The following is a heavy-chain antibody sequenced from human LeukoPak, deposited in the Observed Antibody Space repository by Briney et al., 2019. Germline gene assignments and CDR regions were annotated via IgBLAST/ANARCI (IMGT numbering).Heavy chain of an antibody. J-gene: IGHJ4*02. CDR1: GFSFSRYR. CDR3: ATLAAAGTNY. CDR2: ADYDGSDT. V-gene: IGHV3-74*01. Sequence: GGSLRLSCAASGFSFSRYRMHWVRQAPGKGLVWVSRADYDGSDTSYSDSVRGRVTISRDSAQNTLALQMKRLSAEDTAVYYCATLAAAGTNYWGQGTLVTVSS. D-gene: IGHD6-13*01.